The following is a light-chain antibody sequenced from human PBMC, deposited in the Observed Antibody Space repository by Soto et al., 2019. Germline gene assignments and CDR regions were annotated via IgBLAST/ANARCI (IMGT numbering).Light chain of an antibody. Sequence: EIVLTQSPGTLSLSPGERATLSCRASQSVSSTYLAWYQQKPGQAPRLLISGASSRATDFPDRFSGSGSGTDFTLTINRLEPEDFAVYDCHLSGTSHTFGGGTKVEMK. V-gene: IGKV3-20*01. CDR3: HLSGTSHT. J-gene: IGKJ4*01. CDR1: QSVSSTY. CDR2: GAS.